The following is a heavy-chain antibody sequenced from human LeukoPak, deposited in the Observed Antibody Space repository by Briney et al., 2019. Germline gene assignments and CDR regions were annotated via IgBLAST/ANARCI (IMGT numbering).Heavy chain of an antibody. CDR3: ARVDCSGGSCYFDY. D-gene: IGHD2-15*01. V-gene: IGHV3-7*02. J-gene: IGHJ4*02. CDR2: IKEDGSER. CDR1: GFIFSSYG. Sequence: GGSLRLSCAASGFIFSSYGMHWVRQAPGKGLEWVANIKEDGSERNYVDSVKGRFTISRDNAKNSLYLQMNSLRAEDTAMYYCARVDCSGGSCYFDYWGQGTLVTVSS.